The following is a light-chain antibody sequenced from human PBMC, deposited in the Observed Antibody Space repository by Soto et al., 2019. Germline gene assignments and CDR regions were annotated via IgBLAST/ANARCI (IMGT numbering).Light chain of an antibody. V-gene: IGKV3-20*01. Sequence: ESVLTQSPGTLSLSPGEKATLSCRASQSVSSSYLAWYQQKPGQAPRLLIYGASSRATGIPDRFSGSGSGTDFTLTVSRLEPEDFAVYYCQQFGSSSCTFGEGTKVHIK. CDR3: QQFGSSSCT. CDR1: QSVSSSY. CDR2: GAS. J-gene: IGKJ1*01.